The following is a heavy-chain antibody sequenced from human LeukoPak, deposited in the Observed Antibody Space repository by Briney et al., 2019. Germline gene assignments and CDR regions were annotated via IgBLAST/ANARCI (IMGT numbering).Heavy chain of an antibody. J-gene: IGHJ4*02. D-gene: IGHD3-22*01. CDR1: GFTFSNSA. Sequence: TGGSLRLSCTASGFTFSNSAMHWVRQAPGKGLEWVAFISYDGNNRYYADSVKGRFTISRDNSKNTLYLQMNSLRAEDTAVYYCARDQYYDTSGYFDYWGQGTLVTVSS. V-gene: IGHV3-30*14. CDR3: ARDQYYDTSGYFDY. CDR2: ISYDGNNR.